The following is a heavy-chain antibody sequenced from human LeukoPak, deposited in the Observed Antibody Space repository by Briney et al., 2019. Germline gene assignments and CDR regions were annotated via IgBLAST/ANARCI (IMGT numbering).Heavy chain of an antibody. V-gene: IGHV6-1*01. D-gene: IGHD5-24*01. Sequence: SQTLSPTCAISGDSVSSNSAAWNWIRQSPSRGLEWLGRTYYRSKWYNDYAVSVKSRITINPDTSKNQFSLQLNSVTPEDTAVYYCARGPRDGYPIGDAFDIWGQGTMVTVSS. CDR1: GDSVSSNSAA. J-gene: IGHJ3*02. CDR3: ARGPRDGYPIGDAFDI. CDR2: TYYRSKWYN.